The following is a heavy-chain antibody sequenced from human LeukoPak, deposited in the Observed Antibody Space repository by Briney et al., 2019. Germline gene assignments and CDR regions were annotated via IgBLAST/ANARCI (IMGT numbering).Heavy chain of an antibody. D-gene: IGHD6-13*01. CDR1: GGSISSGGYA. CDR2: IYHSGST. J-gene: IGHJ5*02. Sequence: SETLSLTCAVSGGSISSGGYAWSRIRQPPGKGLEWIGYIYHSGSTYYNPSLKSRVTISVDRSKNHFSLKLSSVTAADTAVYYCARDMEGIAAAGPSWGQGTLVTVSS. V-gene: IGHV4-30-2*01. CDR3: ARDMEGIAAAGPS.